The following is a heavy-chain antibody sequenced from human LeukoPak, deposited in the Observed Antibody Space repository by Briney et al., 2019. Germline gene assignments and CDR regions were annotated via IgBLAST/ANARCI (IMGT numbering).Heavy chain of an antibody. J-gene: IGHJ4*02. V-gene: IGHV4-39*07. CDR1: GASISSSSYY. CDR2: IYSSGST. Sequence: SETLSLTCTVSGASISSSSYYWGWIRQPPGKGLEWIGSIYSSGSTYYNPSLTSRVTISLDTSKNQFSLKLSSVTAADTAVYYCARGTTTGDGNYFDYWGQGTLVTVSS. CDR3: ARGTTTGDGNYFDY. D-gene: IGHD7-27*01.